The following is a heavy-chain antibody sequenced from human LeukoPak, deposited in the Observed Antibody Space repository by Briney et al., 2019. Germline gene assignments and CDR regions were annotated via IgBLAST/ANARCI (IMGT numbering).Heavy chain of an antibody. CDR1: GYTFTSYG. Sequence: ASVKVSCKASGYTFTSYGISWVRQAPGQGLEWMGWISAYNGNTNYAQKLRGRVTMTTDTSTSTAYMELRSLRSDDTAVYYCARGIVGGDIVATIYYFDYWGQGTLVTVSS. CDR3: ARGIVGGDIVATIYYFDY. CDR2: ISAYNGNT. D-gene: IGHD5-12*01. J-gene: IGHJ4*02. V-gene: IGHV1-18*04.